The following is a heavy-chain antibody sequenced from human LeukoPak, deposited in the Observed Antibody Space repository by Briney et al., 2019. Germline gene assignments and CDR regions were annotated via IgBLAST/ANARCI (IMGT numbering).Heavy chain of an antibody. J-gene: IGHJ4*02. CDR2: IYHSGST. CDR1: GGSISSGGYS. V-gene: IGHV4-30-2*01. CDR3: ASLDSSGYYSDY. Sequence: SETPSLTCAVSGGSISSGGYSWSWIRQPPGKGLEWIGYIYHSGSTYYNPSLKSRVTISVDRSKNQFSLKLSSVTAADTAVYYCASLDSSGYYSDYWGQGTLVTVSS. D-gene: IGHD3-22*01.